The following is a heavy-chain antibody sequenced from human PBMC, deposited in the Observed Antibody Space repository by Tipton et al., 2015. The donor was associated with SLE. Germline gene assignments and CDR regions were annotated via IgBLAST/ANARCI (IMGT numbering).Heavy chain of an antibody. V-gene: IGHV4-59*12. CDR2: IYYSGCT. Sequence: TLSLTCTVSGCSISSYYWSWNRQSPGKGLEWIGYIYYSGCTNYNPSLKSRVTISVDTSKNQFSLKLSSVTAADTAVYYCAREQQGYYFDYWGQGTLVTVSS. J-gene: IGHJ4*02. D-gene: IGHD6-13*01. CDR1: GCSISSYY. CDR3: AREQQGYYFDY.